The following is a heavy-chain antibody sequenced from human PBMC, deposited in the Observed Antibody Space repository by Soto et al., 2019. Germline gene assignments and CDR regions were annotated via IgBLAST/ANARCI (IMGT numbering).Heavy chain of an antibody. CDR1: GDAITRHY. CDR2: FFHTGTA. V-gene: IGHV4-59*11. Sequence: QVQLQESGPGLVKPSETLSLNCSVSGDAITRHYWSWIRKYPGKGLEWLGYFFHTGTALYNPSLTSRVTISVDTSNNQFSLKLTSVIPADTAVYFCARNYGGNAQFFDLWGRGTLGTVSS. J-gene: IGHJ2*01. D-gene: IGHD4-17*01. CDR3: ARNYGGNAQFFDL.